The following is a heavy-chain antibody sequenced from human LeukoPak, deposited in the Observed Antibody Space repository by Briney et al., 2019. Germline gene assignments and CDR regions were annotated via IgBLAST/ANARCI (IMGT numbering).Heavy chain of an antibody. V-gene: IGHV4-59*01. CDR1: GGSISSYY. CDR3: ARGEAYSSSWYYFDY. J-gene: IGHJ4*02. D-gene: IGHD6-13*01. CDR2: IYYSGST. Sequence: SETLSLTCTVSGGSISSYYWSWIRQPPGKGLEWIGYIYYSGSTNYNPSLKSRVTISVDTSKNQFSLKLSSVTAADTAVYYCARGEAYSSSWYYFDYWGQGTLVTVSP.